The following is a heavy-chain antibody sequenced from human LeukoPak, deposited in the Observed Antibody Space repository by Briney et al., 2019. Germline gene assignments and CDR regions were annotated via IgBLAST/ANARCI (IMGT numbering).Heavy chain of an antibody. V-gene: IGHV1-69*04. J-gene: IGHJ4*02. CDR1: GGSFSSYA. CDR2: IIPILGIA. Sequence: SVKVSCKASGGSFSSYAISWVRQAPGQGLEWMGRIIPILGIANYAQKFQGRVTITADKSTSTAYMELSSLRSEDTAVYYCARRYCSGGSCNYGIDYWGQGTLVTVSS. D-gene: IGHD2-15*01. CDR3: ARRYCSGGSCNYGIDY.